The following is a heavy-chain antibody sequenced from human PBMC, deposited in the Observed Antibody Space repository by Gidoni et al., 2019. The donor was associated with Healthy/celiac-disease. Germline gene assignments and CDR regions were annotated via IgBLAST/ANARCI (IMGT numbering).Heavy chain of an antibody. V-gene: IGHV3-9*01. CDR3: AKDRDDYGDAVDY. CDR1: GFTFDDYA. Sequence: EVQLVESGGGLVQPGRSLRLSCAASGFTFDDYAMDWVRQAPGKGLEWVSGISWNSGSIGYADSVKGRFTISRDNAKNSLYLQMNSLRAEDTALYYCAKDRDDYGDAVDYWGQGTLVTVSS. CDR2: ISWNSGSI. D-gene: IGHD4-17*01. J-gene: IGHJ4*02.